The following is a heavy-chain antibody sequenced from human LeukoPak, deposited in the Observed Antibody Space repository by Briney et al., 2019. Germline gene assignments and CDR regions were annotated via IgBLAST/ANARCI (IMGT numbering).Heavy chain of an antibody. J-gene: IGHJ6*03. V-gene: IGHV4-59*12. D-gene: IGHD3-22*01. CDR2: IYYSGST. CDR3: AREKYYYDRNGYRDYMDV. Sequence: SETLSLTCTVSGGSISSYYWSWIRQPPGKGLEWIGYIYYSGSTNYNPSLKSRVTISVDTSKNQFSLKLSSVTAADTAVYYCAREKYYYDRNGYRDYMDVWGKGTTVTVSS. CDR1: GGSISSYY.